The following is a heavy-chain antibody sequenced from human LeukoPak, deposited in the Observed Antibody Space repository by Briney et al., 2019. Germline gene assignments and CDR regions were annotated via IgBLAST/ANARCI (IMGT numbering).Heavy chain of an antibody. CDR1: GITLSNYG. J-gene: IGHJ4*02. V-gene: IGHV3-23*01. CDR3: AKRGVVIRVILVGFHKEAYYFDS. CDR2: ISDGGGRT. Sequence: GESLRLSCAVSGITLSNYGMSWVRQAPGKGLEWVAGISDGGGRTNYADSVKGRFTISRDNPKNTIYLQMNSLRAEDTAVYFCAKRGVVIRVILVGFHKEAYYFDSWGQGALVTVSS. D-gene: IGHD3-22*01.